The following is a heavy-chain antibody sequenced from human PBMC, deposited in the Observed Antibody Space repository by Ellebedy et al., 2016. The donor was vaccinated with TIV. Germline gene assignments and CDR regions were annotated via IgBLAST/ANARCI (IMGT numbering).Heavy chain of an antibody. CDR1: GGTFSSYA. Sequence: AASVKVSCKASGGTFSSYAISWVRQAPGQGLEWMGIINPSGGSTSYAQKFQGRVTMTRDTSTSTVYMELSSLRSEDTAVYYCASGDSSGYYYWGQGTLVTVSS. CDR2: INPSGGST. CDR3: ASGDSSGYYY. J-gene: IGHJ4*02. D-gene: IGHD3-22*01. V-gene: IGHV1-46*01.